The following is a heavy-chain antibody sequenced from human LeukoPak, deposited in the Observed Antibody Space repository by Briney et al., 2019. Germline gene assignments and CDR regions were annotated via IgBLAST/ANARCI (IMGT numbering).Heavy chain of an antibody. D-gene: IGHD2-8*01. V-gene: IGHV4-39*01. J-gene: IGHJ4*02. CDR3: ARNNTLMMYPRGGEDKGFDY. CDR1: GGSISSGSYY. CDR2: LYYSGST. Sequence: SETLSLTCTVSGGSISSGSYYWGWIRQPPGKGLEWIGSLYYSGSTHYNPSLKSRVTISVDTSKNEFSLKLSFVTAADTAVYYCARNNTLMMYPRGGEDKGFDYWGQGTLVTVSS.